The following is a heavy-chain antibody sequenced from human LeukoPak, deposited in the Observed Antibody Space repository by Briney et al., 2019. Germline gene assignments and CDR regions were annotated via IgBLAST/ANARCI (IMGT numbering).Heavy chain of an antibody. CDR1: GGSISSSSYY. D-gene: IGHD5-24*01. J-gene: IGHJ4*02. Sequence: RSSETLSLTYTVSGGSISSSSYYWGWIRQPPGKGLEWIGEINHSGSTNYNPSLKSRVTISVDTSKNQFSLKLSSVTAADTAVYYCARGVAWLQLGYWGQGTLVTVSS. V-gene: IGHV4-39*07. CDR3: ARGVAWLQLGY. CDR2: INHSGST.